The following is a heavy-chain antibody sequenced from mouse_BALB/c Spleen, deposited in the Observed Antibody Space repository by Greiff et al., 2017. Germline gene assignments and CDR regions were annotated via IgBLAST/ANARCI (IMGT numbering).Heavy chain of an antibody. CDR2: ISSGSSTI. CDR3: ARSGYGNSAWFAY. V-gene: IGHV5-17*02. D-gene: IGHD2-1*01. Sequence: EVQLVESGGGLVQPGGSRKLSCAASGFTFSSFGMHWVRQAPEKGLEWVAYISSGSSTIYYADTVKGRFTISRDNPKNTLFLQMTSLRSEDTAMYYCARSGYGNSAWFAYWGQGTLVTVSA. CDR1: GFTFSSFG. J-gene: IGHJ3*01.